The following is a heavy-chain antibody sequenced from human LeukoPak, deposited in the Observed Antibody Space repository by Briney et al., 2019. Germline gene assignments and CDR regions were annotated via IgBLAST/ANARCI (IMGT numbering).Heavy chain of an antibody. CDR3: AKSMSGPDDY. J-gene: IGHJ4*02. D-gene: IGHD3-3*01. CDR2: ISGSGGST. CDR1: GFTFDDYA. V-gene: IGHV3-23*01. Sequence: GGSLRLSCAASGFTFDDYAMHWVRQAPGKGLEWVSGISGSGGSTYYADSVKGRFTISRDNSKNTLYLQMNSLRAEDTAVYYCAKSMSGPDDYWGQGTLVTVSS.